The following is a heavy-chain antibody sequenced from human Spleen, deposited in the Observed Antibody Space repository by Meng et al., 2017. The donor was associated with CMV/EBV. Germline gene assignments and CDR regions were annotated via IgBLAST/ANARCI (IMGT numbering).Heavy chain of an antibody. V-gene: IGHV3-74*01. CDR3: AKETGGVGASS. D-gene: IGHD1-26*01. J-gene: IGHJ4*02. CDR2: IYPDGRIT. Sequence: GESLKISCAASGFIFSSYWKHWVRQPPGKGLVWASHIYPDGRITSIADSVKGRFTISRDIAKNTLYLQMNSLRAEDTAVYYCAKETGGVGASSWGQGTLVTVSS. CDR1: GFIFSSYW.